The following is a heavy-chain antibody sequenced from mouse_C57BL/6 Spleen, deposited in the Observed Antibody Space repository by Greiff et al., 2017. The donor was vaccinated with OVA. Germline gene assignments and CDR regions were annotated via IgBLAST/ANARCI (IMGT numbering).Heavy chain of an antibody. J-gene: IGHJ4*01. V-gene: IGHV1-81*01. CDR1: GYTFTSYG. CDR2: IYPRSGNT. D-gene: IGHD2-4*01. CDR3: ARPYDYVDYAMDY. Sequence: VKLQESGAELARPGASVKLSCKASGYTFTSYGISWVKQRTGQGLEWIGEIYPRSGNTYYNEKFKGKATLTADKSSSTAYMELRSLTSEDSAVYFCARPYDYVDYAMDYWGQGTSVTVSS.